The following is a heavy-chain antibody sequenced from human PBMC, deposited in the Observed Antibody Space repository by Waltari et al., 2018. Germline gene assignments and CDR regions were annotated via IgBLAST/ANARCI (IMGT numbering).Heavy chain of an antibody. V-gene: IGHV3-30-3*01. CDR1: EFTFSRYA. Sequence: QVQRVQSGGVVVQPGRALTLSSTASEFTFSRYALPWCRQAPGKGLEGVGVISYDGSNKYYADSVKGRFTISRDNSKSTLFLQMSSLRADDTAVYYCARDLMAVGAITREGVDDWGQGSLVTVSS. J-gene: IGHJ4*02. D-gene: IGHD6-19*01. CDR3: ARDLMAVGAITREGVDD. CDR2: ISYDGSNK.